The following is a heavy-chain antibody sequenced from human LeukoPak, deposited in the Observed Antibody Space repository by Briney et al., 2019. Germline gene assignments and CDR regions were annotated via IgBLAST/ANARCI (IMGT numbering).Heavy chain of an antibody. J-gene: IGHJ4*02. V-gene: IGHV4-34*01. CDR1: GGSFSGYY. CDR2: INHSGST. Sequence: SETLSLTCAVYGGSFSGYYWSWIRQPPGKGLEWIGEINHSGSTNYNPSLKSRVTISVDTSKNQFSLKLSSVTAADTAVYYCAVWGSYRAPFDYWGQGTLVTVPS. CDR3: AVWGSYRAPFDY. D-gene: IGHD3-16*02.